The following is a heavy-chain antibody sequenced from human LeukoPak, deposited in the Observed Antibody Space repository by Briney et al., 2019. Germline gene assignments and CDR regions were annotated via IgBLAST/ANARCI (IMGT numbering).Heavy chain of an antibody. D-gene: IGHD4-17*01. V-gene: IGHV3-23*01. J-gene: IGHJ4*02. Sequence: GGSLRLSCAASGFTFSSYATSWVRQAPGEGLEWVSAISGSGGSTYYADSVKGRFTISRDNSKNTLYLQMNSLRAEDTAVYYCAKSHTVTTPHDFDYWGQGTLVTVSS. CDR1: GFTFSSYA. CDR3: AKSHTVTTPHDFDY. CDR2: ISGSGGST.